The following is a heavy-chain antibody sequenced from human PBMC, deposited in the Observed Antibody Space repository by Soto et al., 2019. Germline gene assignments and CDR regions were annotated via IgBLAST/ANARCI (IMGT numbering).Heavy chain of an antibody. J-gene: IGHJ4*02. CDR3: ERQERRAADFDY. CDR2: IYYSGST. CDR1: GGSISSYY. V-gene: IGHV4-59*08. D-gene: IGHD6-25*01. Sequence: QVQLQESGPGLVKPSETLSLTCTVSGGSISSYYWSWIRQPPGKGLELIGYIYYSGSTTYNPSLKSRVTISVDTSKNQFSLKLSSVTAADTAVYYCERQERRAADFDYWVQGTLVTVSS.